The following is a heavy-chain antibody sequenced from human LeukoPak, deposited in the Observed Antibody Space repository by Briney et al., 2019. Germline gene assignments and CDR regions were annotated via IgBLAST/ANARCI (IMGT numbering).Heavy chain of an antibody. CDR2: IRYDGSNK. Sequence: GGSLRLSCAASGFTFSSYGMHWVRQAPGKGLEWVAFIRYDGSNKYYADSVMGRFTISRDNSKNTLYLQMNSLRAEDTAVYYCAAVGATITQFDYWGQGTLVTVSS. D-gene: IGHD1-26*01. CDR1: GFTFSSYG. CDR3: AAVGATITQFDY. J-gene: IGHJ4*02. V-gene: IGHV3-30*02.